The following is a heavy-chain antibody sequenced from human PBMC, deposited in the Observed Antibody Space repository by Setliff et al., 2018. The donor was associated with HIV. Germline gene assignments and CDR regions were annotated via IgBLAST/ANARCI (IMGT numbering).Heavy chain of an antibody. CDR2: IYYSGST. V-gene: IGHV4-59*02. CDR1: GGSVSGYF. CDR3: ARGSSWQYYYYYYMDV. Sequence: SETLSLTCTVSGGSVSGYFWSWIRQPPGRGLEWIGYIYYSGSTNYNPSLKSRVTISVDTSKNQFSLKLSSVTAADTAVYYCARGSSWQYYYYYYMDVWGKGTTVTVSS. D-gene: IGHD6-13*01. J-gene: IGHJ6*03.